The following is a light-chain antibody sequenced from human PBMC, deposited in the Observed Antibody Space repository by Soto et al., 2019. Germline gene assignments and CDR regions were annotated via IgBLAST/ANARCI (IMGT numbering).Light chain of an antibody. Sequence: EIVLTQSPATLSLSPGERATLSCRASQSVNSQLAWYQQKPGQAPRLLIYDAYNRATGIPARFSGSGSGRDFSLTISSLEPEDFAVYYCQQRSNWPALTCGGGTKIEIK. V-gene: IGKV3-11*02. CDR1: QSVNSQ. J-gene: IGKJ4*01. CDR3: QQRSNWPALT. CDR2: DAY.